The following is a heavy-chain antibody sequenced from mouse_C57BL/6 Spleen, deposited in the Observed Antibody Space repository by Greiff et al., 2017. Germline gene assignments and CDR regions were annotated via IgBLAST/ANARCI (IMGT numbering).Heavy chain of an antibody. J-gene: IGHJ4*01. V-gene: IGHV1-76*01. Sequence: QVHVKQSGAELVRPGASVKLSCKASGYTFTDYYINWVKQRPGQGLEWIARLYPGSGNTYYNEKFKGKATLTAEKSSSTAYMQLSSLTSEDSAVYFCARKGDLYAMDYWGQGTSVTVSS. CDR3: ARKGDLYAMDY. CDR2: LYPGSGNT. CDR1: GYTFTDYY.